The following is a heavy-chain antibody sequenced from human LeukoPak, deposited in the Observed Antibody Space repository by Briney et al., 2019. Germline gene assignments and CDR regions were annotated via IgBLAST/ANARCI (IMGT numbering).Heavy chain of an antibody. V-gene: IGHV3-30*02. D-gene: IGHD3-22*01. CDR2: IRYDGSNK. J-gene: IGHJ3*02. Sequence: GGSLRLSCAASGFTFSSCGMHWVRQAPGKGLEWVAFIRYDGSNKYYADSVKGRFTISRDNSKNTLYLQMNSLRAEDTAVYYCADEGDYYDSSGYGDAFDIWGQGTMVTVSS. CDR3: ADEGDYYDSSGYGDAFDI. CDR1: GFTFSSCG.